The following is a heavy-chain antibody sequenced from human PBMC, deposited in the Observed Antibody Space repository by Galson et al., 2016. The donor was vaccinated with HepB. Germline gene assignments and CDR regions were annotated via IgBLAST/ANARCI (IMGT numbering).Heavy chain of an antibody. CDR1: GYTFSDYW. Sequence: QSGAEVKKPGESLKISCKGSGYTFSDYWIGWVRQMPGKGLEWMGIINPGGSDTRYSPSFQGQVTISADKSIDTAYLQWSSLKASDSAIYYCARFWSIGYKGMDVWGQGTTVIVSS. CDR2: INPGGSDT. V-gene: IGHV5-51*01. J-gene: IGHJ6*02. CDR3: ARFWSIGYKGMDV. D-gene: IGHD5-12*01.